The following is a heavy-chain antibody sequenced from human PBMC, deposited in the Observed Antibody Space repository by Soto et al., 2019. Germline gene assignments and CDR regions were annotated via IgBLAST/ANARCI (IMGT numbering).Heavy chain of an antibody. J-gene: IGHJ4*02. CDR2: INPSGGST. V-gene: IGHV1-46*01. Sequence: GASVKVSCKASGYTFTSYYMHWVRQAPGQGLEWMGIINPSGGSTSYAQKFQGRVTMTRDTSTSTVYMELSSLRSEDTAVYYCARDSDYYDSSGPARRFDYWGQGTLVTVSS. CDR3: ARDSDYYDSSGPARRFDY. CDR1: GYTFTSYY. D-gene: IGHD3-22*01.